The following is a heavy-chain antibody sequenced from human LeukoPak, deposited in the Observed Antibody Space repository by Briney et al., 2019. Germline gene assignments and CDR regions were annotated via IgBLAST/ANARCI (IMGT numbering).Heavy chain of an antibody. J-gene: IGHJ4*02. Sequence: PGGSLRLSCVASGFPFSSYGMHWVRQAPGKGLEWVAVIWSVGGAEYADSVKGRFTISRDNSKNMLFLQMNSLRAEDTAVYYCVGTGPLSSNGWDFNYWGQGTLVTVSS. CDR1: GFPFSSYG. D-gene: IGHD6-19*01. CDR2: IWSVGGAE. V-gene: IGHV3-33*01. CDR3: VGTGPLSSNGWDFNY.